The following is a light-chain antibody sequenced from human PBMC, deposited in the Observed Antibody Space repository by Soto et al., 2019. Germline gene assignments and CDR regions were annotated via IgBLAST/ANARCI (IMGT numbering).Light chain of an antibody. Sequence: IVLTQSPGTLSLSPGERATLSCRASQSVSSSFLAWYQQKPGQAPRLLIFGASNRATGIPDRFSGSGSGTDVTLNISRLEPEDFAVYYCQQYDSSPLTFGGGTKVEIK. CDR2: GAS. J-gene: IGKJ4*01. V-gene: IGKV3-20*01. CDR3: QQYDSSPLT. CDR1: QSVSSSF.